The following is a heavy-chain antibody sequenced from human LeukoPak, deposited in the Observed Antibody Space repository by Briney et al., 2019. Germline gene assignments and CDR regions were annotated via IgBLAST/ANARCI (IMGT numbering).Heavy chain of an antibody. Sequence: TSETLSLTCTVSGGSISSYYWSWIRQPPGKGLEWIGYIYYSGSTNYNPSLKSRVTISVDTSKNQFSLKLSSVTAADTAVYYCAKTLGGVYCSGGSCYFAFDIWGQGTMVTVSS. CDR3: AKTLGGVYCSGGSCYFAFDI. CDR1: GGSISSYY. D-gene: IGHD2-15*01. CDR2: IYYSGST. J-gene: IGHJ3*02. V-gene: IGHV4-59*08.